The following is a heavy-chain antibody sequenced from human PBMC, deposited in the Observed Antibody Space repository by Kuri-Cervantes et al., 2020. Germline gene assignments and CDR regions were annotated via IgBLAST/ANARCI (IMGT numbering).Heavy chain of an antibody. V-gene: IGHV1-8*01. Sequence: GGSLRLSCKASGYTFTSYDINWVRQATGQGLEWMGWMNPNSGNTGYAQKFQGRVTMTRNTSISTAYMELSSLRSEDTAVYYCARGRNTRAFDIWGQGTMVTVSS. CDR1: GYTFTSYD. J-gene: IGHJ3*02. D-gene: IGHD2-2*02. CDR3: ARGRNTRAFDI. CDR2: MNPNSGNT.